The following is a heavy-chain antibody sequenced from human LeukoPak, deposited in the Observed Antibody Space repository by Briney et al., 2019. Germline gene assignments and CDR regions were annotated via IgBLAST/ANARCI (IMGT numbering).Heavy chain of an antibody. V-gene: IGHV1-18*01. D-gene: IGHD1-7*01. CDR2: ISAYNGNT. CDR1: GYTFTSYG. Sequence: ASVKVSCKASGYTFTSYGIRWVRQAPGQGLEWMGWISAYNGNTNYAQKLQGRVTMTTDTSTSTAYMELRSLRSDDTAVYYCARLITGTTEALVGWFDPWGQGTLVTVSS. CDR3: ARLITGTTEALVGWFDP. J-gene: IGHJ5*02.